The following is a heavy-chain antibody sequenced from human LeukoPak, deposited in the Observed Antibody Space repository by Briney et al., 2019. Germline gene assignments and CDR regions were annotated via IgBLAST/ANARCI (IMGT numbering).Heavy chain of an antibody. J-gene: IGHJ4*02. Sequence: SGTLSLTCAVSDYSVTSAYYWGWIRQFPGKEVEWIGSIFHGETTYYNPSLESRVTISVHPSKNQFSLRLTSVTAADTAVYYCARVGSSWYWDDYWGQGTLVTVSS. CDR3: ARVGSSWYWDDY. D-gene: IGHD6-13*01. CDR1: DYSVTSAYY. V-gene: IGHV4-38-2*01. CDR2: IFHGETT.